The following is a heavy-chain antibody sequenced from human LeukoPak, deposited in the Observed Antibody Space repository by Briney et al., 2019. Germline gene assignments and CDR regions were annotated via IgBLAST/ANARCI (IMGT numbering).Heavy chain of an antibody. CDR2: IYYSGST. CDR3: ARSSYAKWFDP. D-gene: IGHD3-16*01. J-gene: IGHJ5*02. Sequence: AETLSPTCTVSGGSVSSGSYYWSWIRQPPGKGLEWIGYIYYSGSTNYNPSLKSRVTISVDTSKNQFSLKLSSVPAADTAVYYCARSSYAKWFDPWGQGTLVTVSS. V-gene: IGHV4-61*01. CDR1: GGSVSSGSYY.